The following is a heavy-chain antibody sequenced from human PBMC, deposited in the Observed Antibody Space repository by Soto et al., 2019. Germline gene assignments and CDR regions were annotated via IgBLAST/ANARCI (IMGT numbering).Heavy chain of an antibody. CDR3: TRPITGDSHFNDY. V-gene: IGHV3-73*01. CDR2: IRSKANSYAT. J-gene: IGHJ4*02. Sequence: GGSLRLSCAASGFTFSGSAMHWVRQASGKGLEWVGRIRSKANSYATAYAASVKGRFTISRDDSKNTAYLQMNSLKTEDTAVYYCTRPITGDSHFNDYWGQGTLVTVSS. CDR1: GFTFSGSA. D-gene: IGHD7-27*01.